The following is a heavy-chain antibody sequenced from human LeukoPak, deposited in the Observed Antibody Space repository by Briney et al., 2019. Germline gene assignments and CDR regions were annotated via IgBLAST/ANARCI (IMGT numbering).Heavy chain of an antibody. Sequence: GESLKISCKSSGYSFTSYWIGWVRQMPGKGLEWMGIIYPGDSDTRYSPSFQGQVTISADKSISTAYLQWSSLKASDTAMYYCARGDCSSTSCYGLNDAFDIWGQGTMVTVSS. V-gene: IGHV5-51*01. CDR3: ARGDCSSTSCYGLNDAFDI. CDR1: GYSFTSYW. D-gene: IGHD2-2*01. CDR2: IYPGDSDT. J-gene: IGHJ3*02.